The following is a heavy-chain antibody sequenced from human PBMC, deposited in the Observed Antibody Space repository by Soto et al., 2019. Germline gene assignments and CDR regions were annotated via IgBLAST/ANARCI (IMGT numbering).Heavy chain of an antibody. D-gene: IGHD3-10*01. V-gene: IGHV4-4*02. CDR1: GDSIGSSNW. J-gene: IGHJ4*02. Sequence: LSLTCAVSGDSIGSSNWWSWVRQPPGKGLEWIGEIYHSGSTNYNPSLKNRVTISVDKSKNQFSLKLSSVTAADTAVYYCARAAPFGDFDYWGQGILVTVSS. CDR2: IYHSGST. CDR3: ARAAPFGDFDY.